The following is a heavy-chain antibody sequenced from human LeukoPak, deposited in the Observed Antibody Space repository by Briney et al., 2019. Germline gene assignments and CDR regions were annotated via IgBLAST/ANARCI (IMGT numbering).Heavy chain of an antibody. CDR3: ARARGTTAARIAAAGTWYFDY. D-gene: IGHD6-13*01. CDR2: IYSGGST. J-gene: IGHJ4*02. V-gene: IGHV3-66*01. CDR1: GFTVSSNY. Sequence: PGGSLRLSCAASGFTVSSNYMSWVRQAPGKGLEWVSVIYSGGSTYYADSVKGRFTISRDNSKNTLYLQMNSLRAEDTAVYYCARARGTTAARIAAAGTWYFDYWGQGTLVTVSS.